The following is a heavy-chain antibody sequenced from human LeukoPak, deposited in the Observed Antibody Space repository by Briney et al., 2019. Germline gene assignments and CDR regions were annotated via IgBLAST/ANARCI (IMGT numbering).Heavy chain of an antibody. J-gene: IGHJ3*02. Sequence: GGSLRLSCAASGFTFDDYGMSWVRQAPGKGLEWVSGINWNGGSTGYADSVKGRFTISRDNAKNSLYLQMNSLRAEDTALYHCASCDSSSCQKGGAFDIWGQGTMVTVSS. CDR3: ASCDSSSCQKGGAFDI. V-gene: IGHV3-20*01. CDR1: GFTFDDYG. CDR2: INWNGGST. D-gene: IGHD6-13*01.